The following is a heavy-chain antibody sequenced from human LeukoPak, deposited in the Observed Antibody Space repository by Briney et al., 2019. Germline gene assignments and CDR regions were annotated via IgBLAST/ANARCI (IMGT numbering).Heavy chain of an antibody. CDR2: IVIANGNT. CDR3: ARGRGCSGGSCYPNWFDP. Sequence: SVKVSCKASGFTSARSAVQWVRQARGQRPEWIGWIVIANGNTNYAQKFQERLTITRDMSTSTAYMELSSLRSEDTAVYYCARGRGCSGGSCYPNWFDPWGQGTLVTVSS. V-gene: IGHV1-58*01. CDR1: GFTSARSA. J-gene: IGHJ5*02. D-gene: IGHD2-15*01.